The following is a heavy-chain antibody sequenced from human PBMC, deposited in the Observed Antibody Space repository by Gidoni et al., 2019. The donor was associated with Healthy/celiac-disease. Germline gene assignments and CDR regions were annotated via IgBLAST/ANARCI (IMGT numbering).Heavy chain of an antibody. Sequence: QVQLVQSGAEVKKPGASVKASCKVSVYTLPELPMHWVRQAPGKGLEWMGGFDSENGETMYAQKCQGRVTMTEDTSTDTAYMGLSSLRSEDTAVYYCATFDYSNSRQLWVGWFDPWGQGTLVTVSS. V-gene: IGHV1-24*01. CDR1: VYTLPELP. CDR3: ATFDYSNSRQLWVGWFDP. D-gene: IGHD4-4*01. CDR2: FDSENGET. J-gene: IGHJ5*02.